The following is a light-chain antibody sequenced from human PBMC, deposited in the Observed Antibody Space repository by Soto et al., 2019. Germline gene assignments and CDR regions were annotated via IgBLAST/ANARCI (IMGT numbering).Light chain of an antibody. CDR3: QSYDSSLSALI. J-gene: IGLJ2*01. V-gene: IGLV1-40*01. CDR2: GNS. CDR1: SSNIGADYD. Sequence: QPVLTQPPSVSGAPGQRVTISCTGSSSNIGADYDVHWYQQVPGAAPKVLISGNSNRPSGVPDRFSGSKSGTSASLAITGLQAEDEADYYCQSYDSSLSALIFGGGTQLTVL.